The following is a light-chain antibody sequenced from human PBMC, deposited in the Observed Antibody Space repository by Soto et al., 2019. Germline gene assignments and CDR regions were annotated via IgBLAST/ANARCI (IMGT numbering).Light chain of an antibody. J-gene: IGLJ2*01. Sequence: QSALTQPASVSGSPGQSITISCTGTSSDVGAYNYVSWYQQHPGKPPKLMIFEVSDRPSGVSNRFSGSKSGNTASLTISGLQAEDEADYYCSSYTSSNTHVFGGGTKLTVL. V-gene: IGLV2-14*01. CDR1: SSDVGAYNY. CDR3: SSYTSSNTHV. CDR2: EVS.